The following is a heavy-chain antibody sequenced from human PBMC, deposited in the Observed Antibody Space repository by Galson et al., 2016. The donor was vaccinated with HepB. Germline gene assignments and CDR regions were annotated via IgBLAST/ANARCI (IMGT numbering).Heavy chain of an antibody. Sequence: SLSLSCAASGFSFSSYDMIWVRQAPGKGLEWVSAISGVGTSTYYRDSVKGRFTISRDNSKNTLYLQMNSLSAEDTAVYFCAKAVSRWYQGGDCWGQGTLVTVSS. CDR1: GFSFSSYD. CDR2: ISGVGTST. J-gene: IGHJ4*02. CDR3: AKAVSRWYQGGDC. D-gene: IGHD6-19*01. V-gene: IGHV3-23*01.